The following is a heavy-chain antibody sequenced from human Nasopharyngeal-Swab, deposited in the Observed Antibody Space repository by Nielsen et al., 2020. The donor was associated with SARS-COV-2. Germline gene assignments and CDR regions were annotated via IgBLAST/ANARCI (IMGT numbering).Heavy chain of an antibody. CDR2: ISPDGSTT. D-gene: IGHD5-18*01. CDR1: GFTFSSYW. CDR3: TRDFDAATGY. Sequence: GGSLRLSCEVSGFTFSSYWMHWVRQAPGKGLVWVSRISPDGSTTGYADSVKGRFTISRDNAKSTLYLQINILRADDTAVYYCTRDFDAATGYWGQGTLVTVSS. J-gene: IGHJ4*02. V-gene: IGHV3-74*01.